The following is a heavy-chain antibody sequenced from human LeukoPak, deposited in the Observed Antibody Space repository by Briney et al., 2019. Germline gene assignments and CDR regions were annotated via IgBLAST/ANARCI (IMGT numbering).Heavy chain of an antibody. CDR2: ISYDGSNK. Sequence: GGSLRLSCAASGFTFSSYGMHWVRQAPGKGLEWVAVISYDGSNKYYADSVKGRFTISRDNSKNTLYLQMNSLSAEDTAVYYCAKVGLQLDFDYWGQGTLVTVSS. V-gene: IGHV3-30*18. D-gene: IGHD6-6*01. CDR3: AKVGLQLDFDY. CDR1: GFTFSSYG. J-gene: IGHJ4*02.